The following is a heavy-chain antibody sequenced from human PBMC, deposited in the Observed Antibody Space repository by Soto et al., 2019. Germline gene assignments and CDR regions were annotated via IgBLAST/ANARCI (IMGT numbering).Heavy chain of an antibody. D-gene: IGHD1-26*01. V-gene: IGHV1-8*01. J-gene: IGHJ4*02. CDR3: ARNTYEVGDFDY. CDR1: GYTFTNYD. CDR2: MTPNCGNT. Sequence: QVQLVQSGAEVKKPGASVKVSCKASGYTFTNYDINWVRQATGQGLEWMGWMTPNCGNTGYAQKFKGRVTMTRDTSKNTAYMELSSLKSEDTAVYYCARNTYEVGDFDYWGQGTLVTVSS.